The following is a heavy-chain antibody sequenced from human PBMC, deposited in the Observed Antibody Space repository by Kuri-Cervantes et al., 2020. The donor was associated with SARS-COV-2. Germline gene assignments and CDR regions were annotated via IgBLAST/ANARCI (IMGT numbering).Heavy chain of an antibody. CDR1: GGSISSGSYY. CDR2: IYTSGST. J-gene: IGHJ3*02. Sequence: LRLSCTVSGGSISSGSYYWSWIRQPAGKGLEWIGRIYTSGSTNYNPSLKSRVTISVDTSKNQFSLKLSSVTAADTAVYYCARGRADIWGQGTMVTDSS. CDR3: ARGRADI. V-gene: IGHV4-61*02.